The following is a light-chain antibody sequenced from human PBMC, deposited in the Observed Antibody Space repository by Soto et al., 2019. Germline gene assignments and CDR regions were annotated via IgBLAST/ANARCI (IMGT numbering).Light chain of an antibody. J-gene: IGLJ2*01. V-gene: IGLV1-40*01. CDR3: QSYDSARGV. CDR1: SSNIGAGYD. CDR2: GNS. Sequence: VLTQPPSVSGAPGQRVTISCTGSSSNIGAGYDVHWYQQLPGTAPKLLIYGNSNRPSGVPDRFSGSKSGTSASLAITGLQAEDEADYYCQSYDSARGVFGGGTQLTVL.